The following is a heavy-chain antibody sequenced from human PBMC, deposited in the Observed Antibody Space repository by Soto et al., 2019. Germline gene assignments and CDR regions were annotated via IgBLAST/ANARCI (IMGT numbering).Heavy chain of an antibody. V-gene: IGHV4-31*03. J-gene: IGHJ5*02. CDR1: GGSISSGGYY. CDR3: ARGGILNWFDP. D-gene: IGHD3-16*01. CDR2: IYYSGST. Sequence: SETLSLTCTVSGGSISSGGYYWSWIRQHPGKGLEWIGYIYYSGSTYYNPSLKSRVTISVDTSKNQFSLKLSSVTAADTAVYYCARGGILNWFDPWGQGTLVTVSS.